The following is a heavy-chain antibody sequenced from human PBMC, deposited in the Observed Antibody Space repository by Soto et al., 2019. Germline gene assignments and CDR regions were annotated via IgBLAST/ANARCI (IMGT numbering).Heavy chain of an antibody. D-gene: IGHD6-13*01. CDR3: AREGAGPKGSSSWPDDACDI. J-gene: IGHJ3*02. CDR1: GGSISSGGYY. V-gene: IGHV4-31*03. Sequence: QVQLQESGPGLVKPSQTLSLTCTVSGGSISSGGYYWSWIRQHPGKGLEWIGYISYSGSTYYNPSLKSRVTISVDTSKDQFSLKLSSVTAADTAVYYCAREGAGPKGSSSWPDDACDIWGQGTMVTVSS. CDR2: ISYSGST.